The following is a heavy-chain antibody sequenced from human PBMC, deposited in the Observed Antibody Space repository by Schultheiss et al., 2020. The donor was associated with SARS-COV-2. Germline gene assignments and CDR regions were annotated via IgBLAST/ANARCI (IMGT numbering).Heavy chain of an antibody. D-gene: IGHD3-9*01. V-gene: IGHV3-33*01. CDR1: GFTFSSYG. J-gene: IGHJ3*02. Sequence: GGSLRLSCAASGFTFSSYGMHWVRQAPGKGLEWVAVIWYDGSNKYYADSVKGRFTISRDNSKNTLYLQMNSLRAEDTAVYYCTTDLSLRYFDWLPWNAFDIWGQGTMVTVSS. CDR2: IWYDGSNK. CDR3: TTDLSLRYFDWLPWNAFDI.